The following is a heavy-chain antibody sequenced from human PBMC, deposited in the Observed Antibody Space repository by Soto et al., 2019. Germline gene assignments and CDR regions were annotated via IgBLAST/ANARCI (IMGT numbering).Heavy chain of an antibody. CDR1: RFIFSGYA. V-gene: IGHV3-48*02. Sequence: GGSLRLSCVASRFIFSGYAYAMNWVRQAPGKGLEWISFHSITSASIYYADSVKGRFTISRDNAGNSLYLQMNSLRDEDTAVYYCVGVSTYFEYWGQGTLVTVSS. CDR3: VGVSTYFEY. J-gene: IGHJ4*02. CDR2: HSITSASI.